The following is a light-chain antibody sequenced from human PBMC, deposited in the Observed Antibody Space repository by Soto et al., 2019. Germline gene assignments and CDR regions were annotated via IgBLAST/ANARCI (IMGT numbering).Light chain of an antibody. J-gene: IGKJ3*01. V-gene: IGKV3-20*01. Sequence: EIVLTQSPGTLSLSAGERATLSCRASQSVSSSYLAWYQQTPGQAPRLLIYGATSRASGIPDRFSGSGSGTDFTLTISRLEPEDFAVYYCQQFGDSLTFGPGTKVDIK. CDR1: QSVSSSY. CDR3: QQFGDSLT. CDR2: GAT.